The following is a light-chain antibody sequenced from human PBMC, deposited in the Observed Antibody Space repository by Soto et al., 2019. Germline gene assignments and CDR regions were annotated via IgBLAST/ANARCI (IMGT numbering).Light chain of an antibody. V-gene: IGKV1-5*03. Sequence: DIQMTQSPSTLSASVGDRVTITCRASQSITTWLAWYRQKPGKAPNLLITKASILESGVPSRFSGSASGSEFTLTINSLQPEDLAPYYCQQYHSYPWTFGQGTKVEL. CDR2: KAS. CDR3: QQYHSYPWT. CDR1: QSITTW. J-gene: IGKJ1*01.